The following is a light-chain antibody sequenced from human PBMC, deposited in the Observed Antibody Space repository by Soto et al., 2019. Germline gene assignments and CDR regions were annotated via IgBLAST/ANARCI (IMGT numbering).Light chain of an antibody. V-gene: IGKV3-15*01. CDR2: GAS. CDR3: QQYNKWPQT. Sequence: EIVMTQSPSTVTVSPGERVTLSCRASQSVSIDLAWYQQKPGQAPRLLIYGASTRATDIPPSFTGSESGTEFTLTISSLQSEDIAVYYCQQYNKWPQTFGQGTKVDIK. CDR1: QSVSID. J-gene: IGKJ1*01.